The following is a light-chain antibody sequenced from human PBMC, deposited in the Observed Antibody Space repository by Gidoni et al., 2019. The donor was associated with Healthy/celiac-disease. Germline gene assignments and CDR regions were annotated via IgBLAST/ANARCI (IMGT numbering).Light chain of an antibody. V-gene: IGKV4-1*01. CDR3: QQYYSTPPWT. J-gene: IGKJ1*01. Sequence: DIVMTQSPDSLAVSLGERATINCKSSQSVFYSFTNKNYLAWYQQKPGQPPKLLIYWASTRESGVPDRFSGSGSGTDFTLTISSLQAEDVAVYFCQQYYSTPPWTFGQGTKVEIK. CDR2: WAS. CDR1: QSVFYSFTNKNY.